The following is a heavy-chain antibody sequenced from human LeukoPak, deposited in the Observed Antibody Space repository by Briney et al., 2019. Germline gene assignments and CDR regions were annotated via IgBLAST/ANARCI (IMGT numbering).Heavy chain of an antibody. CDR2: IYTSGST. Sequence: SETLSLTCTVSGGSISSGSYYWSWIRQPAGKGLEWIGRIYTSGSTNYNPSLKSRVTISVDTSKNQFSLKLSSVTAADTAVYYCARGIVVVPAANYYYYYYMDVWGKGTTVTISS. V-gene: IGHV4-61*02. D-gene: IGHD2-2*01. CDR3: ARGIVVVPAANYYYYYYMDV. J-gene: IGHJ6*03. CDR1: GGSISSGSYY.